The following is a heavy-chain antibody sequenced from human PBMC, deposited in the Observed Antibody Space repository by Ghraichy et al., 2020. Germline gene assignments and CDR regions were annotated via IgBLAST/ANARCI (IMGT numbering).Heavy chain of an antibody. CDR1: GFTFSSYW. CDR2: IKQDGSEK. Sequence: GESLNISCAASGFTFSSYWMSWVRQAPGKGLEWVANIKQDGSEKYYVDSVKGRFTISRDNAKNSLYLQMNSLRAEDTAVYYCARAYITLAAAAGKPEYFQHWGQGTLVTVSS. CDR3: ARAYITLAAAAGKPEYFQH. J-gene: IGHJ1*01. V-gene: IGHV3-7*01. D-gene: IGHD6-13*01.